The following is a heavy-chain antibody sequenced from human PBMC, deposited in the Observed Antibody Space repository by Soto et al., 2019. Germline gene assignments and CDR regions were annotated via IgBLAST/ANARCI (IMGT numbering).Heavy chain of an antibody. CDR3: ARVKYDFWSGSYWYFDL. V-gene: IGHV4-30-2*01. Sequence: QLQLQESGSGLVKPSQTLSLTCAVSGGSISSGGYSWSWIRQPPGKGLEWIGYIYHSGSTYYNPSLKSRVTISVDRSKNQFSLKMSSVTAADTAVYYCARVKYDFWSGSYWYFDLWGRGTLVTVSS. CDR2: IYHSGST. CDR1: GGSISSGGYS. J-gene: IGHJ2*01. D-gene: IGHD3-3*01.